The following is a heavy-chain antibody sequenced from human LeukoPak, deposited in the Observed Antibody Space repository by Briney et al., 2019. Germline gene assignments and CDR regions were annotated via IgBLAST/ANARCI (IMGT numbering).Heavy chain of an antibody. CDR2: INPSGGST. Sequence: ASVKVSCKASGYTFTSYYMHWVRQAPGQGLEWMGIINPSGGSTSYAQKFQGRVTMTRDTSTSTVYMELSSLRSEDTAVYYCARGPRRYCTNGVCSLYYYYYMDVWGKGTTVTGFS. CDR3: ARGPRRYCTNGVCSLYYYYYMDV. J-gene: IGHJ6*03. CDR1: GYTFTSYY. V-gene: IGHV1-46*01. D-gene: IGHD2-8*01.